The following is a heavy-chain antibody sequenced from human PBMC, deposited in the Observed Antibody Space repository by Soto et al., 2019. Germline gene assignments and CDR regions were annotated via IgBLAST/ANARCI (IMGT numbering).Heavy chain of an antibody. CDR2: ISYDGSNK. CDR1: GFTFSSYA. J-gene: IGHJ4*02. CDR3: ARDSRSDSGRYSSGWYYFDY. Sequence: GGSLRLSCAASGFTFSSYAMHWVRQAPGKGLEWVAVISYDGSNKYYADSVKGRFTISRDNSKNTLYLQMNSLRAEDTAVYYCARDSRSDSGRYSSGWYYFDYWGQGTLVTVSS. V-gene: IGHV3-30-3*01. D-gene: IGHD6-19*01.